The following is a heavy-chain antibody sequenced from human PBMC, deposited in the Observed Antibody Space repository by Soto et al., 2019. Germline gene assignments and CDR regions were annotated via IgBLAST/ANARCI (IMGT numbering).Heavy chain of an antibody. CDR1: GFTFSDYY. V-gene: IGHV3-11*01. Sequence: GGSLRLSCAASGFTFSDYYMSWMRQAPGKGLEWVSYISSSGSTMYYDDSVKGRFTISRDNAINSLYLQMNTLRAEDTAFYYCARDQWGNGIDVWGQGTTVTVSS. J-gene: IGHJ6*02. CDR3: ARDQWGNGIDV. CDR2: ISSSGSTM. D-gene: IGHD2-8*01.